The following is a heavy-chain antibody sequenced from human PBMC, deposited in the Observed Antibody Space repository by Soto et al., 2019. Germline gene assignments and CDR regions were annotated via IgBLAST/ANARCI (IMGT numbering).Heavy chain of an antibody. CDR3: ALERDSSSWYGNWFDP. J-gene: IGHJ5*02. CDR2: IIPIFGTA. V-gene: IGHV1-69*01. CDR1: GGTFSSYA. Sequence: QVQLLQSGAEVKKPGSSVKVSCKASGGTFSSYAISWVRQAPGQGLEWMGGIIPIFGTANYAQKFQGRVTITADEYTSTAYMELSSLRSEDTAVYYCALERDSSSWYGNWFDPWGQGTLVTVSS. D-gene: IGHD6-13*01.